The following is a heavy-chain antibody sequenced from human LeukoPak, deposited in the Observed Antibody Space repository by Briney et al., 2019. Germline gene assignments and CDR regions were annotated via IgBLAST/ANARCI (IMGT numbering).Heavy chain of an antibody. V-gene: IGHV3-74*01. J-gene: IGHJ4*02. Sequence: GGSLRLSCAASGFTFSTYWMHWVRQAPGKGLVWVSRINGDGSSTSYGVSVEGRFTISRDNAKNCLYLQMNGLRVEDTAVYYCARALGDIRGQGTLVTVSS. CDR2: INGDGSST. CDR3: ARALGDI. CDR1: GFTFSTYW.